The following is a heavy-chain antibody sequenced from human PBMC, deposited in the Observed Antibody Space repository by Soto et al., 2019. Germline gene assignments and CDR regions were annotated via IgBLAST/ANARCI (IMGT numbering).Heavy chain of an antibody. J-gene: IGHJ4*02. CDR1: EFTFSTYA. D-gene: IGHD5-18*01. Sequence: PGGSLRLSCAASEFTFSTYAMTWVRQAPGRGLQWVATISDSGDITYYADSVKGRFTISRDNSRNTLYLQMNSLRAEDTAVYYCARDAQYSYRWYWGQGTLVTVSS. CDR2: ISDSGDIT. CDR3: ARDAQYSYRWY. V-gene: IGHV3-23*01.